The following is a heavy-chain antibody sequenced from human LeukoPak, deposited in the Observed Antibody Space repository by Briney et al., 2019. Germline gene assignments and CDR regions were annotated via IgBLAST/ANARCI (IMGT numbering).Heavy chain of an antibody. V-gene: IGHV3-74*01. J-gene: IGHJ4*02. Sequence: PGGSLRLSCAASGFTFSSYWMHWVRQAPGKGLVWVSRINTDGSSTSYADSVKGRFTISRDNSKNTLYLQMNSLRAEDTAVYYCATHDIVVVPAAINEDYWGQGTLVTVSS. D-gene: IGHD2-2*02. CDR1: GFTFSSYW. CDR2: INTDGSST. CDR3: ATHDIVVVPAAINEDY.